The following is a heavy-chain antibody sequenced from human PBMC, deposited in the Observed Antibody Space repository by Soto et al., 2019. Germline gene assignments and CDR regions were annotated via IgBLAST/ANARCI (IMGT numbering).Heavy chain of an antibody. D-gene: IGHD6-13*01. V-gene: IGHV4-34*01. Sequence: SETLSLTCAVYGGSFSGYYWSWIRQPPGKGLEWIGEINHSGSTNYNSSLKSRVTISVDTSKNQFSLKLSSVTAADTAVYYCARGMGSSWYRDYYYYGMDVWGQGTTVTVS. CDR3: ARGMGSSWYRDYYYYGMDV. CDR1: GGSFSGYY. J-gene: IGHJ6*02. CDR2: INHSGST.